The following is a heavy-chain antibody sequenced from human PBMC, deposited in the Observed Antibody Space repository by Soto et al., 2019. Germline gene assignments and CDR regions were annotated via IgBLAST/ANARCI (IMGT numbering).Heavy chain of an antibody. CDR1: GYTFTGYY. D-gene: IGHD3-22*01. CDR3: ARDRVPYYYDSSGYGDAFDI. Sequence: QVPLVQSGAEVKKPGASVKVSCKASGYTFTGYYMHWVRQAPGQGLEWMGWINPNSGGTNYAQKFQGRVTMTRDTSISTAYMELSRLRSDDTAVYYCARDRVPYYYDSSGYGDAFDIWGQGTMVTVSS. J-gene: IGHJ3*02. V-gene: IGHV1-2*02. CDR2: INPNSGGT.